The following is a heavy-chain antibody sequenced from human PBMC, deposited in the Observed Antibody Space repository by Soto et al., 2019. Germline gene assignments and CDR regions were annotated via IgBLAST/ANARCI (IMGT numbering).Heavy chain of an antibody. V-gene: IGHV4-59*02. CDR3: GISYSIAWYTY. D-gene: IGHD1-26*01. CDR2: MHYTGFS. CDR1: CDYVTDHD. Sequence: SVILSVTKCFVCDYVTDHDGTWIRQSPEKGLEGIGYMHYTGFSHYNPSLKSRLTISVYSSKNQFTLQLTSVTVEDTAVYYGGISYSIAWYTYWGQGTPVPVSS. J-gene: IGHJ4*02.